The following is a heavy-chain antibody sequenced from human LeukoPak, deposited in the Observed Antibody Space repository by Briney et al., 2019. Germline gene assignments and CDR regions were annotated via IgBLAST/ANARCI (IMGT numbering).Heavy chain of an antibody. D-gene: IGHD1-26*01. CDR1: GYTFTSYG. CDR3: ARDEDSGSYPGYFDY. J-gene: IGHJ4*02. Sequence: VASVKVSCKASGYTFTSYGISWVRQAPGQGLEWMGWISAYNGNTNYAQKLQGRVTMTTDTSTNTAYMELRSLRSDDTAVYYCARDEDSGSYPGYFDYWGQGTLVTVSS. V-gene: IGHV1-18*01. CDR2: ISAYNGNT.